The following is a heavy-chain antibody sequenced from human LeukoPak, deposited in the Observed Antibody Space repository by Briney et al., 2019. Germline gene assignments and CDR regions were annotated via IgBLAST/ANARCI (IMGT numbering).Heavy chain of an antibody. Sequence: GGSLRLSCAASGFTFDDYAMHWVRQAPGKGLEWVSLISGDGGSTYYADSVKGRFTISRDNSKNTLYLQMNSLRAEDTAVYYCAKTGWGTMVRGVPIDDHWGQGTLVTVSS. CDR1: GFTFDDYA. CDR3: AKTGWGTMVRGVPIDDH. V-gene: IGHV3-43*02. D-gene: IGHD3-10*01. CDR2: ISGDGGST. J-gene: IGHJ5*02.